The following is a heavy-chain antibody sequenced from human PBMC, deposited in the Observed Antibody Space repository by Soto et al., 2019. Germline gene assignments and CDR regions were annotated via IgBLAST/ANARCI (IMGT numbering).Heavy chain of an antibody. CDR1: GYIFTSYA. J-gene: IGHJ4*02. Sequence: ASVKVSCKTSGYIFTSYAMHWVRQAPGQRLECMGWINAGNGDTKYSQKFQGRVTITRDTSANTAFVELSSLRSEDTAIYYCARELQGLYYFDPWGQGTLVTVSS. V-gene: IGHV1-3*01. D-gene: IGHD4-4*01. CDR3: ARELQGLYYFDP. CDR2: INAGNGDT.